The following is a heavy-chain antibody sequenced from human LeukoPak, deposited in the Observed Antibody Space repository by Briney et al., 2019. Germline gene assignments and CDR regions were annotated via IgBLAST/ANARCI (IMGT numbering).Heavy chain of an antibody. Sequence: GGSLRLSCAASGFNFSDYYMSWIRQAPGKGLEWVSYISSSGSTIYYADSVKGRFTISRDNAKNSLYLQMNSLRAEDTAVYYCARDRVVVVAAADSWGQGTLVTVSS. CDR3: ARDRVVVVAAADS. CDR1: GFNFSDYY. CDR2: ISSSGSTI. D-gene: IGHD2-15*01. J-gene: IGHJ4*02. V-gene: IGHV3-11*01.